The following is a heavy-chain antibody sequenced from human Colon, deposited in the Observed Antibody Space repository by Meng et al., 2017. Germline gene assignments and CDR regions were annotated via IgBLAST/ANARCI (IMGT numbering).Heavy chain of an antibody. Sequence: GGSLRLSCVASRFTFSVNWMGWVRQAPGKGLEWVAIIKEDGTEKYYVDSVKGRFTISRDNAKKSLYPQMNSLRVEDSAAYYCVRVRPGSCDYWGQGTLVTVSS. CDR3: VRVRPGSCDY. V-gene: IGHV3-7*01. CDR1: RFTFSVNW. J-gene: IGHJ4*02. CDR2: IKEDGTEK. D-gene: IGHD1-26*01.